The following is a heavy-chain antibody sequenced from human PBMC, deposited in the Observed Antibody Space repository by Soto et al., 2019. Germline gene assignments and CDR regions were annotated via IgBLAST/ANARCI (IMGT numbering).Heavy chain of an antibody. J-gene: IGHJ4*02. D-gene: IGHD3-22*01. V-gene: IGHV1-18*04. Sequence: ASVKVSCKASGYSFATYGFSWVRQAPGQGLECVGWISAHNGDTHYSQKFQGRVTLTTDTSTNTGYMELRSLTSDDTAVYFCATEPIYYNDGSGYYPLGHWGQGTLVTVFS. CDR2: ISAHNGDT. CDR1: GYSFATYG. CDR3: ATEPIYYNDGSGYYPLGH.